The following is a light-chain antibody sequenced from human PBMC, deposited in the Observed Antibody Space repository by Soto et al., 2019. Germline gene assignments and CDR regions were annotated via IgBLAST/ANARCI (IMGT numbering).Light chain of an antibody. CDR2: EVS. Sequence: QSVLTQPASVSGSPGQSITISCTGTSSDIGAYNYVSWYQQHPGKAPKLMIYEVSNRPSGISNRFSGSKSGNTASLTISGLHADDEADYYCSSYTSTSSYVFGTGTKVTVL. J-gene: IGLJ1*01. CDR3: SSYTSTSSYV. CDR1: SSDIGAYNY. V-gene: IGLV2-14*01.